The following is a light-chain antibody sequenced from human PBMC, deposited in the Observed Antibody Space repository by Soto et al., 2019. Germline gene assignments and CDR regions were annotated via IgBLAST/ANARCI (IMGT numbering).Light chain of an antibody. J-gene: IGKJ1*01. CDR1: QSISSSY. Sequence: EIVLTQSPGTLSLSPGERATLSCRSSQSISSSYFAWYQQKPGQAPRLLVYGVSSRATDVPDRFSGSGSGTDFTLTISRLEPEDFAVYYCHQYGSSPRTFGQGTKVDIK. CDR2: GVS. V-gene: IGKV3-20*01. CDR3: HQYGSSPRT.